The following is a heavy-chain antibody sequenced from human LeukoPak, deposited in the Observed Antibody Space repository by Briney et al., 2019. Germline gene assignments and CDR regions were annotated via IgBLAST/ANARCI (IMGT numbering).Heavy chain of an antibody. CDR1: GLTFSDYY. J-gene: IGHJ4*02. D-gene: IGHD4-17*01. V-gene: IGHV3-11*04. Sequence: GGSLRLSCADSGLTFSDYYMSWTRQAPGKGPELVSYISPSGSSIFYVDSVKGRFTISRDNSKNTLYLQMNSLRAEDTAVYFCARDNYGDYFLDYWGQGTLVTVSS. CDR2: ISPSGSSI. CDR3: ARDNYGDYFLDY.